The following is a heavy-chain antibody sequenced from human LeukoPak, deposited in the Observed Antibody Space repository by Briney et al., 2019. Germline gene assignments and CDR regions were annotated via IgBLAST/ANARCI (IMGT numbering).Heavy chain of an antibody. J-gene: IGHJ4*02. D-gene: IGHD2-15*01. CDR3: AKAQLTYCSGGSCYLIDY. V-gene: IGHV3-30*18. CDR1: GFTFSSYG. Sequence: GRSLGLSCAASGFTFSSYGMHWVRQAPGKGLEWVAVISYDGSNKYYADSVKGRFTISRDNSKNTLYLQMNSLRAEDTAVYYCAKAQLTYCSGGSCYLIDYWGQGTLVTVSS. CDR2: ISYDGSNK.